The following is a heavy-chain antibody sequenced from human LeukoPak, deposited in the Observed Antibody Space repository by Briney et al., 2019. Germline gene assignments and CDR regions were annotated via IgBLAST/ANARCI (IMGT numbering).Heavy chain of an antibody. J-gene: IGHJ4*02. CDR2: ISSSSSYT. V-gene: IGHV3-11*06. CDR3: ARERVMYYYGAGSPDY. Sequence: GGSLRLSCAASGFTFSDYYMSWIRQAPGKGLEWVSYISSSSSYTNYADSVKGRFTISRDNAKNSLYLQMNSLRAEDTAVYYCARERVMYYYGAGSPDYWGQGTRVTVSS. D-gene: IGHD3-10*01. CDR1: GFTFSDYY.